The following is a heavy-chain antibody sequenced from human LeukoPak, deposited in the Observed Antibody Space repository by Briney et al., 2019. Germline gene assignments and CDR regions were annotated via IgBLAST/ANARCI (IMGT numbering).Heavy chain of an antibody. V-gene: IGHV4-59*12. D-gene: IGHD5/OR15-5a*01. CDR1: GGSISSYY. CDR3: ARPLRRGWYFDL. CDR2: IYHSGST. Sequence: SETLSHTCTVSGGSISSYYWSWLRHPPGQGLEWCGEIYHSGSTNYNQSLRSRITISVDKSKNQFSLKLSSVTAADTAVYYCARPLRRGWYFDLWGRGTLVTVSS. J-gene: IGHJ2*01.